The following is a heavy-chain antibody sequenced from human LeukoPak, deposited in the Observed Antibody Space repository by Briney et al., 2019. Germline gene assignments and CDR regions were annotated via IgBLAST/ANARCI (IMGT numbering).Heavy chain of an antibody. V-gene: IGHV3-23*01. CDR2: ISGSGDKT. J-gene: IGHJ4*02. D-gene: IGHD6-19*01. CDR1: GFTFRTYA. CDR3: AIREVGGNSDF. Sequence: GGSLRLPCAASGFTFRTYAMTWVRQAPRKGLEWVSLISGSGDKTYYADSVKGRFTISRDNSKNTLYLQMNSLRAEDTAVYHCAIREVGGNSDFWGQGTLVTVSS.